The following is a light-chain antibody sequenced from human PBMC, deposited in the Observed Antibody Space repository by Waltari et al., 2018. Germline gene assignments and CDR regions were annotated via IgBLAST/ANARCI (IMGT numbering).Light chain of an antibody. CDR3: ASYVSSSTLEL. CDR2: DVS. Sequence: QSALTQPASVSGSPGQSITIPCTGSSSAVGAYNYVSWYQQHPGKAPRLIIFDVSNRPSGVSNRFSGSKSGNTASLTISGLQAEDEADYYCASYVSSSTLELFGGGTSLTVL. V-gene: IGLV2-14*03. J-gene: IGLJ3*02. CDR1: SSAVGAYNY.